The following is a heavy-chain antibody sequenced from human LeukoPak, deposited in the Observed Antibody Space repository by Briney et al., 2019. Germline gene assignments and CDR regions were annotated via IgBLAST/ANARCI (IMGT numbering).Heavy chain of an antibody. J-gene: IGHJ4*02. Sequence: PSETLSLTCTVSGGSISSSSYYWGWIRRPPGKGLEWIGSFYYSGSTYYNPSLKSRVTISVDTSKNQFSLKLSSVTATDTAVYYCARRRSGNSYVDYWGQGTLVTVSS. CDR3: ARRRSGNSYVDY. CDR2: FYYSGST. CDR1: GGSISSSSYY. V-gene: IGHV4-39*01. D-gene: IGHD5-18*01.